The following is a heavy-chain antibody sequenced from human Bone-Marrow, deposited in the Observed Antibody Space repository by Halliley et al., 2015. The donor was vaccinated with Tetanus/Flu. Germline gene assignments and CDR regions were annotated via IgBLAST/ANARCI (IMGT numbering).Heavy chain of an antibody. V-gene: IGHV5-51*01. CDR3: ARRGRYQSFDI. J-gene: IGHJ3*02. CDR1: GYRFTNHW. D-gene: IGHD2-2*01. Sequence: MQLVQSGIEVRKPGESLNISCQGFGYRFTNHWIGWVRQMPGKGLEWMGIIFPDDSYTRYSPSFQGQVTMSADKSISTAYLQWNNLKASDTALYYCARRGRYQSFDIWGQGTMVIVSS. CDR2: IFPDDSYT.